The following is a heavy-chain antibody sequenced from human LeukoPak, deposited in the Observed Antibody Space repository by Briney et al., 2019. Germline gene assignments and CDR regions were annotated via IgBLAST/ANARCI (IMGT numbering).Heavy chain of an antibody. CDR3: AKDWGIAAVASHWYFDL. D-gene: IGHD6-13*01. Sequence: GGSLRLSCAASGFTFSSFAMSWVRQAPGKGLEWVSVISGSGGSTYYADSVKGRFIISRDKSKNTLYLQMNSLRAEDTAVYYCAKDWGIAAVASHWYFDLWGRGTVVTVSS. CDR2: ISGSGGST. V-gene: IGHV3-23*01. CDR1: GFTFSSFA. J-gene: IGHJ2*01.